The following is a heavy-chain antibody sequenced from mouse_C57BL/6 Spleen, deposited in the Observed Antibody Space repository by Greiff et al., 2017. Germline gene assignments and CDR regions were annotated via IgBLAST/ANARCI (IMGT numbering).Heavy chain of an antibody. CDR2: IDPETGGT. J-gene: IGHJ3*01. CDR1: GYTFTDYE. CDR3: TRSWDRDWFAY. Sequence: QVQLQQSGAELVRPGASVTLSCKASGYTFTDYEMHWVKQTPVHGLEWIGAIDPETGGTAYNQKFKGKAILTADKSSSTAYMELRSLTSEDSAVYYCTRSWDRDWFAYWGQGTLVTVSA. V-gene: IGHV1-15*01. D-gene: IGHD3-3*01.